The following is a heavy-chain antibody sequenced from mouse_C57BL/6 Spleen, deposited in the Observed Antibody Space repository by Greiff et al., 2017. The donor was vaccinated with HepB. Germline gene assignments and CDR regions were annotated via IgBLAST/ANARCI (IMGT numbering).Heavy chain of an antibody. CDR3: APSHRLPYAMDY. V-gene: IGHV1-26*01. D-gene: IGHD6-1*01. CDR2: INPNNGGT. Sequence: EVQLQQSGPELVKPGASVKISCKASGYTFTDYYMNWVKQSHGKSLEWIGDINPNNGGTSYNQKFKGKATLTVDKSSSTAYMELRSLTSEDSAVYYCAPSHRLPYAMDYWGQGTSVTVSS. CDR1: GYTFTDYY. J-gene: IGHJ4*01.